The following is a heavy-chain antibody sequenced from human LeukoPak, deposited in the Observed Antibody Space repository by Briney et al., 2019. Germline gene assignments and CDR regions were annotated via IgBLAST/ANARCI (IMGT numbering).Heavy chain of an antibody. CDR1: GGSFSGYY. V-gene: IGHV4-34*01. Sequence: SETLSLTCAVYGGSFSGYYWSWFRQPPGKGLEWIVEFNHSGSTNYNPSLKSRVTISVDTSKNQFSLKLSSVTAADTAVYYCARGSLGYCTNGVCYYDYWGQGTLVTVSS. D-gene: IGHD2-8*01. J-gene: IGHJ4*02. CDR2: FNHSGST. CDR3: ARGSLGYCTNGVCYYDY.